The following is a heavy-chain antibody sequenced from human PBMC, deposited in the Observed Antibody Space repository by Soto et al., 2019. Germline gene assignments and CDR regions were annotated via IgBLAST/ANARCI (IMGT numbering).Heavy chain of an antibody. CDR3: ARDWHPRFDP. Sequence: QVPLVQSGPEVKKPGASVKVSCQASGYSFSSYGITWVRQAPGQGLEWMGWISPSSGETNYAQKFQGRVTVTTDTSTTTTYLELRSLKSDDTAVYYCARDWHPRFDPWGPGTLVTVSS. V-gene: IGHV1-18*01. J-gene: IGHJ5*02. CDR1: GYSFSSYG. CDR2: ISPSSGET.